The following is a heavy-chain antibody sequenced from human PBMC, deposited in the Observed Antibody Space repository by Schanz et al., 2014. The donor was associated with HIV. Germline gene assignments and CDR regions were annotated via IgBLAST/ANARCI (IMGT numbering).Heavy chain of an antibody. CDR3: IGDAFGSKDV. D-gene: IGHD3-3*01. CDR2: ISYDGRNK. CDR1: AFTFRSYA. V-gene: IGHV3-30*04. J-gene: IGHJ6*02. Sequence: QVHLVESGGGVVQPGRSLRLSCAASAFTFRSYALHWVRQAPGKGLDWVAGISYDGRNKYYADSVRGRFTISRDNARNTVHLQMSSLRTDDTAVYHCIGDAFGSKDVWGQGTTVTVSS.